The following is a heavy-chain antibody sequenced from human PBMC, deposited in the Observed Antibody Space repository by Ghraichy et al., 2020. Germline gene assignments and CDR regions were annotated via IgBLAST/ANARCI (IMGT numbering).Heavy chain of an antibody. CDR1: GGSISSSSYY. CDR3: ARVAVAGTHWFDP. J-gene: IGHJ5*02. D-gene: IGHD6-19*01. Sequence: SETLSLTCTVSGGSISSSSYYWGWIRQPPGKGLEWIGSIYYSGSTYYNPSLKSRVTISVDTSKNQFSLKLSSVTAADTAVYYCARVAVAGTHWFDPWGQGTLVTVSS. CDR2: IYYSGST. V-gene: IGHV4-39*01.